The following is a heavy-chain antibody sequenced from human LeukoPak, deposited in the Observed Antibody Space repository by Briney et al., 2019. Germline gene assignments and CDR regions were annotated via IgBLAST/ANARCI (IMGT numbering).Heavy chain of an antibody. Sequence: LETLSLTCTVSGGSISSYYWSWIRQPPGKGLEWIGYIYYSGSTNYNPSLKSRVTISVDTSKNQFSLKLSSVTAADTAVYYCARHVYFDWLYDYWGQGTLVTVSS. CDR1: GGSISSYY. V-gene: IGHV4-59*08. CDR3: ARHVYFDWLYDY. CDR2: IYYSGST. D-gene: IGHD3-9*01. J-gene: IGHJ4*02.